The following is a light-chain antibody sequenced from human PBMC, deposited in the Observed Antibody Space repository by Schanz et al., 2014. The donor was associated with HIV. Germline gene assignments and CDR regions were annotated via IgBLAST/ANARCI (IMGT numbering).Light chain of an antibody. CDR3: KQYSDWPPST. CDR1: QSISNN. Sequence: EIVMTQSPATLYVSPGEGATLSCRASQSISNNLAWYQHKPGQAPRLLIYGAFTRATGIPVRFSGRGSGTELTLTISGLQSEDFALYYCKQYSDWPPSTFGQGTKVEIK. J-gene: IGKJ2*01. V-gene: IGKV3-15*01. CDR2: GAF.